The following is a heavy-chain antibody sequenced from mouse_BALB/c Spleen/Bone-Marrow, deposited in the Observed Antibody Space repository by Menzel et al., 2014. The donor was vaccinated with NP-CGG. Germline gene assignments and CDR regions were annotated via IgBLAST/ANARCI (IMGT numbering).Heavy chain of an antibody. J-gene: IGHJ2*01. CDR3: ARLGGYGPYFDY. D-gene: IGHD1-1*02. V-gene: IGHV3-8*02. CDR1: GDSITSGY. Sequence: EVKLLESGPSLVKPSQTLSLSCSVTGDSITSGYWNWIRKFPGTKIEYTGHISYSGSTYLNPSLKSRISITRDTSKNQYYLQLNSVTTEDTATYYCARLGGYGPYFDYWGHGTTLTVSS. CDR2: ISYSGST.